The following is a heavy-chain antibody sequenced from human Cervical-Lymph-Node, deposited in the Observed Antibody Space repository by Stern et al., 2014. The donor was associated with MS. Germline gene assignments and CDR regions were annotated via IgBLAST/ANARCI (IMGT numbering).Heavy chain of an antibody. V-gene: IGHV1-69*04. J-gene: IGHJ6*02. CDR3: ARDDPDRTANYYAMDV. CDR2: IIPVPGRP. Sequence: QVQLVQSGAEVKKPGSSVKVSCKASGDTFNSYSINWVRQAPGQRLEWMGRIIPVPGRPTYGQKFQGRVTISAEKSTSTDNKEVSSLRSEDTAVYYCARDDPDRTANYYAMDVWGQGTTVIVSS. CDR1: GDTFNSYS. D-gene: IGHD1-14*01.